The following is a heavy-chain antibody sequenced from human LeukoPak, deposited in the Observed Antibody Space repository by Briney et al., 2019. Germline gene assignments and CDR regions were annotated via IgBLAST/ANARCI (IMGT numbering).Heavy chain of an antibody. CDR3: ARDQRVTGRPDIDY. CDR2: IKSDGSST. J-gene: IGHJ4*02. CDR1: GFTFSSYW. D-gene: IGHD6-6*01. V-gene: IGHV3-74*03. Sequence: PGGSLRLSCAASGFTFSSYWMHWVRQAPGKGLVWVSRIKSDGSSTTYADSVKGRFTISRDNAKNTLYLQMNNLRAEDTAMYYCARDQRVTGRPDIDYWGQGTLVIVSS.